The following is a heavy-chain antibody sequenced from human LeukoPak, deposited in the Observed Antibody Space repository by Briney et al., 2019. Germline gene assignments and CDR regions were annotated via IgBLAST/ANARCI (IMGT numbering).Heavy chain of an antibody. J-gene: IGHJ4*02. CDR2: IWYDGSNK. V-gene: IGHV3-33*08. CDR1: GFPFSSYG. CDR3: ARIYYDSSGYLSIDY. D-gene: IGHD3-22*01. Sequence: GGSLRLSCDASGFPFSSYGMSWVRQAPGKGLEWVAVIWYDGSNKYYADSVKGRFTISRDNSKNTLYLQMNSLRAEDTAVYYCARIYYDSSGYLSIDYWGQGTLVTVSS.